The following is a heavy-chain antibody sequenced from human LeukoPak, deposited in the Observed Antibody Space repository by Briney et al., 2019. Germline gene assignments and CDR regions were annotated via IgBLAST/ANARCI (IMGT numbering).Heavy chain of an antibody. CDR3: ARDLCWGCFDD. Sequence: GGSLRLSCAASGFTFSSYAMSWVRQAPGKGPEWVSDISGSGGSTYYADSVKGRFTISRDNSKNTLYLQMNSLRAEDTAVYYCARDLCWGCFDDWGQGNLVTVSS. CDR2: ISGSGGST. D-gene: IGHD3-10*02. CDR1: GFTFSSYA. J-gene: IGHJ4*02. V-gene: IGHV3-23*01.